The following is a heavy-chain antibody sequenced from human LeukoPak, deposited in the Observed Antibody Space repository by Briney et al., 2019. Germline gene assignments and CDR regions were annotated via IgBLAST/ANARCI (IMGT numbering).Heavy chain of an antibody. J-gene: IGHJ4*02. D-gene: IGHD4-17*01. V-gene: IGHV3-74*01. CDR3: VRGYGHYVRYYFDY. CDR1: GFSFSTYW. Sequence: GGSLRLSCAASGFSFSTYWMHWVRQAPGKGLVWVSRINSDESSPRYADSVRGRFTISRDNAKNTLYLQMNSLRDEDTAVYYCVRGYGHYVRYYFDYWGQGALVTVSS. CDR2: INSDESSP.